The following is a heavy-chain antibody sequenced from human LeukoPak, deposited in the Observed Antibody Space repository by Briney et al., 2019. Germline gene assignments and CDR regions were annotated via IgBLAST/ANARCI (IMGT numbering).Heavy chain of an antibody. D-gene: IGHD1-14*01. J-gene: IGHJ4*02. V-gene: IGHV4-39*07. CDR2: IYYSGST. CDR3: ARLWRGRAIVKPGDY. CDR1: GGSISIRSYY. Sequence: SETLSLTCTVSGGSISIRSYYWGWIRQPPGEGLEWIGSIYYSGSTYYNPSLKSRVTISVDTSKNQFSLKLSSVTAADTAVYYCARLWRGRAIVKPGDYWSQGTLVTVSS.